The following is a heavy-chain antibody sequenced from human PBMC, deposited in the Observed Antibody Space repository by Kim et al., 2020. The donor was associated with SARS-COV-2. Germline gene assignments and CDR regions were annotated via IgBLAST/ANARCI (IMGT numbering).Heavy chain of an antibody. Sequence: NPSLNSRVTSTIDTSQNQFSLKLSSVTAADTAVYYCARGPPIGGGDCYSHWGQGTLVTVSS. D-gene: IGHD2-21*02. J-gene: IGHJ4*02. CDR3: ARGPPIGGGDCYSH. V-gene: IGHV4-30-2*05.